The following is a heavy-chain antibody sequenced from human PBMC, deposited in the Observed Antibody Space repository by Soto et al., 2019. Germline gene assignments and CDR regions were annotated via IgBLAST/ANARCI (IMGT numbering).Heavy chain of an antibody. CDR3: ADRPQAAGGPSFDY. CDR2: IYWDDDK. CDR1: GFSLTANGVG. D-gene: IGHD6-13*01. Sequence: QITLKESGPTLVKPTQTLTLTCTFSGFSLTANGVGVAWISQPPGKALEWLALIYWDDDKRYSPSLTSRLTIDRDISKHQVVLTLTNMDPMDTGTYYCADRPQAAGGPSFDYWGHGSLVTVS. J-gene: IGHJ4*01. V-gene: IGHV2-5*02.